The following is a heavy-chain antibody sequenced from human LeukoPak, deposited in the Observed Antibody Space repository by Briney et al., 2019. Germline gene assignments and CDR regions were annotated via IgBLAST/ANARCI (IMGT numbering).Heavy chain of an antibody. CDR1: GGSISSGSYC. Sequence: SQTLSLTCTVSGGSISSGSYCWSWIRQPAGKGLEWIGHIYSSGSTNYNPSLKSRVTISVDTSKNQFSLKLGSVTAADTAVYYCARDPATRGLPAFDIWGQGTMVTVSS. V-gene: IGHV4-61*09. CDR3: ARDPATRGLPAFDI. J-gene: IGHJ3*02. D-gene: IGHD5-12*01. CDR2: IYSSGST.